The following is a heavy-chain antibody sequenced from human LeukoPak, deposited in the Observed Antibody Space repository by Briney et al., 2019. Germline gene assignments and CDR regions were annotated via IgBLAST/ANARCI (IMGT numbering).Heavy chain of an antibody. CDR3: ARVPMVRGVSFDP. V-gene: IGHV4-38-2*02. D-gene: IGHD3-10*01. CDR2: IYHSGST. CDR1: GYSTSSGYY. Sequence: SETLSLTCTVSGYSTSSGYYWGWIRQPPGKGLEWIGSIYHSGSTYYNPSLKSRVTISVDTSKNQFSLKLSSVTAADTAVYYCARVPMVRGVSFDPWGQGTLVTVSS. J-gene: IGHJ5*02.